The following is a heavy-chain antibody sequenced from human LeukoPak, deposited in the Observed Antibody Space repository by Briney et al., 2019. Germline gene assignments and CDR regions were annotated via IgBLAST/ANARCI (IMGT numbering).Heavy chain of an antibody. Sequence: KPSETLSLTCTVSGGSISSYYWSWIRQPAGKGLEWIGRVHTSGTTNYNPSLMSRVTMSIDTSKKQFSVKLSSVNAADTAVYYCARVSMVRGTPDYYLDYWGQGTLVTVSS. D-gene: IGHD3-10*01. CDR3: ARVSMVRGTPDYYLDY. V-gene: IGHV4-4*07. J-gene: IGHJ4*02. CDR1: GGSISSYY. CDR2: VHTSGTT.